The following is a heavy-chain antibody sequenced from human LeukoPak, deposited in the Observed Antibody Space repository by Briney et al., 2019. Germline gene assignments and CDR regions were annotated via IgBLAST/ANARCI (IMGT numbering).Heavy chain of an antibody. CDR2: ISYDGGKK. CDR1: GFTLSSHG. V-gene: IGHV3-30*03. Sequence: GGSLRLSWLVSGFTLSSHGMHWFRQAPGKGLEWVAVISYDGGKKSYADSVKGRFTISRDNSKNTLYLQMDSLRVEDTAVYYCARDRAWDYLDSWDQGPLVTVSS. CDR3: ARDRAWDYLDS. J-gene: IGHJ4*02. D-gene: IGHD1-26*01.